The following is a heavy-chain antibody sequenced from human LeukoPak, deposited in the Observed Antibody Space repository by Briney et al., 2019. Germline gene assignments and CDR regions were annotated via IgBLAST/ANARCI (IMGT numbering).Heavy chain of an antibody. CDR2: ISWNSGSI. V-gene: IGHV3-9*01. Sequence: GGSLRLSCAASGFTFSSYIMNWVRQAPGKGLEWVSGISWNSGSIDYADSVKGRFTISRDNAKNSLYLQMNSLRAEDTALYYCAKAGYCSSTSCYYDAFDIWGQGTMVTVSS. J-gene: IGHJ3*02. CDR3: AKAGYCSSTSCYYDAFDI. CDR1: GFTFSSYI. D-gene: IGHD2-2*01.